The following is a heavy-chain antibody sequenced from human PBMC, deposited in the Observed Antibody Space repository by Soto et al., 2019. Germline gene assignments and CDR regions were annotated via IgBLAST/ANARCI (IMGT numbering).Heavy chain of an antibody. V-gene: IGHV3-30-3*01. CDR1: GFTFSSFA. J-gene: IGHJ2*01. Sequence: QVQLVESGGGVVQPARSLRLSCAASGFTFSSFAMHWVRHAPGKGLEWVALISYDGTTRYYPDSVKGRFTIARDNSRERLDLDMDGLRVEYTAAYYCVRDTCSDCFDWTFDLWRHGTLVTVAA. CDR3: VRDTCSDCFDWTFDL. D-gene: IGHD2-21*02. CDR2: ISYDGTTR.